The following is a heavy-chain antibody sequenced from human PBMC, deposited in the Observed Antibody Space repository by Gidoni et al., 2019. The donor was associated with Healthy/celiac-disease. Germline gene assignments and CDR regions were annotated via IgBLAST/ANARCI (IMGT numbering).Heavy chain of an antibody. CDR3: ARGRRGCSSTSCPHYYYYYMDV. CDR2: IIPIFGTA. D-gene: IGHD2-2*01. CDR1: GGTFSSYA. J-gene: IGHJ6*03. V-gene: IGHV1-69*01. Sequence: EVKKPGSSVQFSCKASGGTFSSYAISWMRQAPGQGLEWMGGIIPIFGTANYAQKFQGRVTITADESTSTAYMELSSLRSEDTAVYYCARGRRGCSSTSCPHYYYYYMDVWGKGTTVTVSS.